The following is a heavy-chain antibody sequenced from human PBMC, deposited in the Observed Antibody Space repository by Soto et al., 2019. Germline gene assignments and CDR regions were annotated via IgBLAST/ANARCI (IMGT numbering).Heavy chain of an antibody. CDR1: GYAFTGYY. CDR3: ATRYSYVRF. V-gene: IGHV1-2*02. J-gene: IGHJ4*02. CDR2: INPNSGDT. Sequence: ASVKVSCKSSGYAFTGYYIHWVRQAPGQGLEWMGWINPNSGDTNYAQKFQGRVTMTRDTSFSTAYMELSSLRSDDTAVYYCATRYSYVRFRGQVTLVTVSS. D-gene: IGHD5-18*01.